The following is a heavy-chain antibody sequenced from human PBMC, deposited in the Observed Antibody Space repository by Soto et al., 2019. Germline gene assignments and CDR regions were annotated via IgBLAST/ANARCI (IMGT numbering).Heavy chain of an antibody. CDR1: GYTFTSYA. CDR2: INAGNGNT. D-gene: IGHD6-19*01. J-gene: IGHJ4*02. CDR3: ARDLLAATYSSGPFDY. Sequence: GASVKVSCKASGYTFTSYAMHWVRQAPGQRLEWMGWINAGNGNTKYSQKFQGRVTITRDTSASTAYMELSSLRSEDTAVYYCARDLLAATYSSGPFDYWGQGTLVTVSS. V-gene: IGHV1-3*01.